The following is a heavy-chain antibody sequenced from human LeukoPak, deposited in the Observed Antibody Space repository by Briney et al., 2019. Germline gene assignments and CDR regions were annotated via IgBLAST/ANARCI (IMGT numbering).Heavy chain of an antibody. CDR1: GFTFSDHA. J-gene: IGHJ4*02. V-gene: IGHV3-30*04. D-gene: IGHD2-8*01. CDR2: ISYHARDQ. Sequence: GGSLRLSCTASGFTFSDHAMHWVRQAPGKGLEWVTVISYHARDQFYADSVKGRFTVSRDNSRNTLYLQMNSLRAEDSAVYYCAAQPCINGICYLDYWGQGTLVTVSS. CDR3: AAQPCINGICYLDY.